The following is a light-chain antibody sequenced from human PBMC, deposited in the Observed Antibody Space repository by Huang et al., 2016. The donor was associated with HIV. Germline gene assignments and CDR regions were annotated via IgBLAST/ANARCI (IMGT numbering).Light chain of an antibody. CDR2: DAS. Sequence: DIQMTQSPSSLSASVGDRVTITCQASQAMNDYLNWYQHRPGKAPKLLIYDASNLETGVPSRFSGTGSGTDFTFTISSLQPEDIATYYCQHYDNLPMYTFGQGTKLEIK. J-gene: IGKJ2*01. CDR1: QAMNDY. V-gene: IGKV1-33*01. CDR3: QHYDNLPMYT.